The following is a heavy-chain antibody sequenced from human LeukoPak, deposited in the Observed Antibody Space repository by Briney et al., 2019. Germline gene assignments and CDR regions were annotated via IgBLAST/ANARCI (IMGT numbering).Heavy chain of an antibody. J-gene: IGHJ5*02. CDR2: SYYSGST. CDR3: ARYTAMLRCFDP. CDR1: GGSISSYY. V-gene: IGHV4-59*01. D-gene: IGHD5-18*01. Sequence: SETLSLTCTVSGGSISSYYWSWIRQTPGKGLEWIGHSYYSGSTNYNPSLKSRVTISVDTSKNQFSLRLSSVTAADTAVYYCARYTAMLRCFDPWGQGTLVTVSA.